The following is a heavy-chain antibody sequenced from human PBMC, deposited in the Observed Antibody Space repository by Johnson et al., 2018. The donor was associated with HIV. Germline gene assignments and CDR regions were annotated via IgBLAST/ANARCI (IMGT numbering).Heavy chain of an antibody. J-gene: IGHJ3*01. D-gene: IGHD7-27*01. CDR1: GFTFSSYG. CDR3: ANWGGGAFDL. CDR2: IYSGGST. V-gene: IGHV3-NL1*01. Sequence: QVQLVESGGGVVLPGRSLRLSCAASGFTFSSYGTHWVRQAPGKGLEWVSVIYSGGSTYYADSVKGRFTISRDNSKNTLYLQMNSLRAEDTAVYYCANWGGGAFDLWGQGTVVTVSS.